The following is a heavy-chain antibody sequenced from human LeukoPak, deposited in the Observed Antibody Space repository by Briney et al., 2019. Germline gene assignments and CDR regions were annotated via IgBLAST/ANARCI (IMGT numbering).Heavy chain of an antibody. V-gene: IGHV3-9*02. D-gene: IGHD3-22*01. J-gene: IGHJ4*02. CDR3: AQYDNSGNEAFDY. CDR2: SGSI. Sequence: GGSLRLSCAASGFTSDDYARHWVRQAPGKGLEWVAGSGSIGYADSVKGRFTISRDNAKNSLYLQMNSLRAEDTASYYRAQYDNSGNEAFDYWGQGPLVTVSS. CDR1: GFTSDDYA.